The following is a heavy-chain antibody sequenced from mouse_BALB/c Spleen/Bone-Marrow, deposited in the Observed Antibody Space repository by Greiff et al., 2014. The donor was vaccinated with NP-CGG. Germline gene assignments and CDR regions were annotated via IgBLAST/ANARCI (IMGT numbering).Heavy chain of an antibody. V-gene: IGHV2-9*02. Sequence: VQVVESGPGLVTPSQSLSITCTVSGFSLTSYGVHWVRQPPGKGLEWLGVIWADGSTNYNSALMARLSISKDNSKSQVFLKMNNLQTDDTAMYYCSRITTATGAMDYWGQGTSVTVSS. D-gene: IGHD1-2*01. CDR2: IWADGST. CDR1: GFSLTSYG. J-gene: IGHJ4*01. CDR3: SRITTATGAMDY.